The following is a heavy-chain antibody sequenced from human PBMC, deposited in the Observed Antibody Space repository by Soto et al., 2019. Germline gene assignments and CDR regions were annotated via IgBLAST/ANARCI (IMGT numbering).Heavy chain of an antibody. CDR3: AKTLVVVAATEDAFDI. D-gene: IGHD2-15*01. J-gene: IGHJ3*02. Sequence: EVQLVESGGGLVQPGRSLRLSCAASGFTFDDYAMHWVRQAPGKGLEWVSGISWNSGSIGYADSVKGRFTISRDNAKSSLYLQMNSLRAEDTALYYCAKTLVVVAATEDAFDIWGQGTMVTVSS. V-gene: IGHV3-9*01. CDR1: GFTFDDYA. CDR2: ISWNSGSI.